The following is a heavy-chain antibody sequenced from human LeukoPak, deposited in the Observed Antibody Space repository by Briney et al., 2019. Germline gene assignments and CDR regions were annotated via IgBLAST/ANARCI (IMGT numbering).Heavy chain of an antibody. CDR1: GLTLSSNT. Sequence: AGGSLRLSCVASGLTLSSNTTSWVRQAPGEGLEWISTITSAGATYYIDSVRGRFTISRDISKNTVFLLMNSLRAEDTAMYYCVKRPEYDAGNFVFQHWGQGTLVTVSS. J-gene: IGHJ1*01. CDR3: VKRPEYDAGNFVFQH. D-gene: IGHD4-23*01. V-gene: IGHV3-23*05. CDR2: ITSAGAT.